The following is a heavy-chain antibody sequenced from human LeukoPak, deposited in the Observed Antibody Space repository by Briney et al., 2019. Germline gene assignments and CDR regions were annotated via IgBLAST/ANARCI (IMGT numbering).Heavy chain of an antibody. CDR2: ISDSGANT. CDR3: AKNGGCSSTSCYIDY. D-gene: IGHD2-2*02. J-gene: IGHJ4*02. CDR1: GFTFSTYA. Sequence: GGSLRLSCAASGFTFSTYAMSWVRQAPGKGLEWVSTISDSGANTYYADSVKGRYTISRDNSKNTLYLQMNSLRAEDTAVYYCAKNGGCSSTSCYIDYWGQGTLVTVSS. V-gene: IGHV3-23*01.